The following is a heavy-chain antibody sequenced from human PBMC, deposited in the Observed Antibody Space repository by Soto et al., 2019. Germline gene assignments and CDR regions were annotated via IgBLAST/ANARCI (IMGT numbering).Heavy chain of an antibody. V-gene: IGHV3-13*01. Sequence: GGSLRLSCAASGFTFSSYDMHWVRQATGKGLEWVSAIGTAGDTYYPGSVKGRFTISRENAKNSLYLQMNSLRAEDTAVYYCASSRYDFWSGLADCMDVWRQGTTVTVSS. J-gene: IGHJ6*02. CDR3: ASSRYDFWSGLADCMDV. CDR2: IGTAGDT. CDR1: GFTFSSYD. D-gene: IGHD3-3*01.